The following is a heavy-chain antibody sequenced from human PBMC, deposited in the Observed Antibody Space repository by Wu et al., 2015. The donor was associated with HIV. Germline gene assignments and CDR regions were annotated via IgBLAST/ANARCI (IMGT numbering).Heavy chain of an antibody. CDR2: INPNSGGT. Sequence: QVQLVQSGAEVKKPGASVKVSCKASGYTFTGYFIHWVRQAPGQGLEWMGWINPNSGGTNYAQKFQGRVTITTDESTSTAYMELSSLRSEDTAVYYCARVNDMSRGYGMDVWGQGTTVTVSS. V-gene: IGHV1-2*02. CDR3: ARVNDMSRGYGMDV. CDR1: GYTFTGYF. D-gene: IGHD3-9*01. J-gene: IGHJ6*02.